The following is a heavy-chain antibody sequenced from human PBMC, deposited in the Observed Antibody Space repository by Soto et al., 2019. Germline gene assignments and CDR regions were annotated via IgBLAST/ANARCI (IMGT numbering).Heavy chain of an antibody. V-gene: IGHV3-11*01. CDR1: GFTFSDYY. J-gene: IGHJ5*02. CDR3: AKDSRRAGRAWFDP. CDR2: ISSSGSTI. Sequence: GGSLRLSCAASGFTFSDYYMSWIRQAPGKGLEWVSYISSSGSTIYYADSVKGRFTISRDNAKNSLYLQMNSLRAEDTAVYYCAKDSRRAGRAWFDPWGQGTLVPVSS.